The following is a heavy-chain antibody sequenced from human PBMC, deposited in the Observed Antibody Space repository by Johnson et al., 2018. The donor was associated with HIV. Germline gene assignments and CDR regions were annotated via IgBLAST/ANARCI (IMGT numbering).Heavy chain of an antibody. CDR1: GFTFSNHH. D-gene: IGHD2-8*02. CDR3: GRESTGAGTAFDM. V-gene: IGHV3-7*01. J-gene: IGHJ3*02. CDR2: INQIGNDK. Sequence: VQLVEFGGGLVQPGGSLRLSCAVSGFTFSNHHMTWVRQAPGKGLEWVANINQIGNDKYYVDSVKGRFTISRDNAQNLLYLQMNSLRDEDTAGYYCGRESTGAGTAFDMWGLGTLVTVSS.